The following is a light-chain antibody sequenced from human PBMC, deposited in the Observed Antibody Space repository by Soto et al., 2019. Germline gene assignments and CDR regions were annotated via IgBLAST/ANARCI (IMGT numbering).Light chain of an antibody. CDR3: QQYYSTTVT. J-gene: IGKJ4*01. CDR2: WAS. Sequence: DIVMTQSPDSLAVSLGERATINCKSSQSVFYRPDNKDFLAWYQQQPGQPPKLLIYWASTRESGVPDRFSGSASGTDFTLTISSLQAEDVAVYYCQQYYSTTVTFGGGTKVEIK. V-gene: IGKV4-1*01. CDR1: QSVFYRPDNKDF.